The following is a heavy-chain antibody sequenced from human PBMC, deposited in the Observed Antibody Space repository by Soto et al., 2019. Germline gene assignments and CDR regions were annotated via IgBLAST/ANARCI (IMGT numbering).Heavy chain of an antibody. J-gene: IGHJ4*02. CDR1: GYTFTSYY. CDR2: INPSGGST. CDR3: ARTGRWFGELYWFDY. V-gene: IGHV1-46*01. D-gene: IGHD3-10*01. Sequence: SVKVSCKASGYTFTSYYMHWVRQAPGQGLEWMGIINPSGGSTSYAQKFQGRVTMTRDTSTSTVYMELSSLRSEDTAVYYCARTGRWFGELYWFDYWGQGTLVTVSS.